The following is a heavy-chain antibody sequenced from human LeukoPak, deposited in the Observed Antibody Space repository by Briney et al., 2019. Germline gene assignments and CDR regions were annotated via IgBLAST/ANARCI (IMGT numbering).Heavy chain of an antibody. J-gene: IGHJ4*02. Sequence: GGSLRLSCAASGFTFSSYSMNWVRQAPGKGLEWVSSISSSSSYIYYADSVKGRFTISRDNAKNSLYLQMNSLRAEDTAVYYCARDCYGSGSLFDYWGQGTLVTVSS. CDR3: ARDCYGSGSLFDY. CDR2: ISSSSSYI. D-gene: IGHD3-10*01. V-gene: IGHV3-21*01. CDR1: GFTFSSYS.